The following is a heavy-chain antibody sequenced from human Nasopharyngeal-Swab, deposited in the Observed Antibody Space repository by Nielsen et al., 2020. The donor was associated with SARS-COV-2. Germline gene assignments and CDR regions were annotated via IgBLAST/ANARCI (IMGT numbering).Heavy chain of an antibody. Sequence: GESLKISCAASGFTFSSYSMNWVRQAPGKGLEWVSSISSSSSYIYYADSAKGRFSISRDNSKSTLYLQMNSLRAEDTAVYYCAKHAAYTNSWHHFDYWGQGTLVTVSS. CDR2: ISSSSSYI. V-gene: IGHV3-21*04. D-gene: IGHD6-13*01. J-gene: IGHJ4*02. CDR1: GFTFSSYS. CDR3: AKHAAYTNSWHHFDY.